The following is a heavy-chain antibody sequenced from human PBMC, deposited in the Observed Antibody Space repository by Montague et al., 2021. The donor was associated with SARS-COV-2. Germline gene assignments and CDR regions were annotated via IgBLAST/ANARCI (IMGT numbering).Heavy chain of an antibody. CDR2: ISHSRST. CDR3: ARVPYRLLFVPRYYGMDV. CDR1: CGGSRGHI. Sequence: SETLSLTCSGQCGGSRGHIGRSIRRTPGTRPEWIAAISHSRSTSYNPSLKSRVTISVDTSKNQFSLKLSSATAADTAVYYCARVPYRLLFVPRYYGMDVWGQGTTVPFSS. J-gene: IGHJ6*02. V-gene: IGHV4-34*01. D-gene: IGHD2-2*01.